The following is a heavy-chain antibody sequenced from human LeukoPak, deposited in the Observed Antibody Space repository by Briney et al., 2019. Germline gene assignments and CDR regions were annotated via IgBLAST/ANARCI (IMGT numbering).Heavy chain of an antibody. CDR2: INPNSGGT. CDR1: GHTLTGYY. CDR3: AQSSGWDSLKY. Sequence: GASVKVSCKASGHTLTGYYMHWVRQAAGQGLEGMGWINPNSGGTNHAQKFQGRVSMTRDTSISTAYMELSRLRSDDTAVYYCAQSSGWDSLKYWGQGTLVTVSS. J-gene: IGHJ4*02. V-gene: IGHV1-2*02. D-gene: IGHD6-19*01.